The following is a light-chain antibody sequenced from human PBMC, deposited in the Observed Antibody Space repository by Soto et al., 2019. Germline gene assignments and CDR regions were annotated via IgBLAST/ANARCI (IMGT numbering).Light chain of an antibody. Sequence: QSVLTQPPSVSAAPRQRVTISCSGSQSNIGNNAVSWYQQLPGKAPKLLIYYDDLLPSGVSDRFSGSKSGTSASLAISGLQSEDEADYYCAAWDDNLNGRVFGGGTQLTVL. J-gene: IGLJ3*02. V-gene: IGLV1-36*01. CDR1: QSNIGNNA. CDR2: YDD. CDR3: AAWDDNLNGRV.